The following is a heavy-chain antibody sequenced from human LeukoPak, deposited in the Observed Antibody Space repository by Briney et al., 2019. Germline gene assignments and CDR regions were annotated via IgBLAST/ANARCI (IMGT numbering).Heavy chain of an antibody. Sequence: GGSLRLSCAASGFTFSSYTMNWVRQAPGKGLKWVSSISSSSSSIFYADSVKGRFTISRDNAKNSLYLQMNSLRAEDTAVYFCARTRGPYDSLDYWGQGTLVTVSS. CDR3: ARTRGPYDSLDY. J-gene: IGHJ4*02. V-gene: IGHV3-21*01. D-gene: IGHD5-12*01. CDR2: ISSSSSSI. CDR1: GFTFSSYT.